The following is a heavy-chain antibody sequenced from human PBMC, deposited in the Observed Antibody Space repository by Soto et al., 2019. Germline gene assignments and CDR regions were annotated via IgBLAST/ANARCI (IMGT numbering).Heavy chain of an antibody. CDR3: ATFRSGYFRWYNWFDP. CDR2: FDPEDGET. D-gene: IGHD3-3*01. V-gene: IGHV1-24*01. Sequence: ASVKVSCKVSGYTLTELSMHWVRQAPGKGLEWMGGFDPEDGETIYAQKFQGRVTMTEDTSTDTAYMELSSLRSEDTAVYYCATFRSGYFRWYNWFDPWGQGTLVTVSS. CDR1: GYTLTELS. J-gene: IGHJ5*02.